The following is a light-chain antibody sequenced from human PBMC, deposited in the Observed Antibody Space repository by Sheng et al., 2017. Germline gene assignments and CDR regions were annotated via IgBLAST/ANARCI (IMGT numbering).Light chain of an antibody. J-gene: IGLJ3*02. V-gene: IGLV3-19*01. CDR1: SFRSYW. Sequence: SSELTQDPAVSVALGQTVTITCQGDSFRSYWPSWYQQRPGQAPVLVISGKNNRPSGIPDRFSGSTSGNTASLTITGAQAEDEADYYCNSRDSSGDHLGVFGGGTKLTVL. CDR2: GKN. CDR3: NSRDSSGDHLGV.